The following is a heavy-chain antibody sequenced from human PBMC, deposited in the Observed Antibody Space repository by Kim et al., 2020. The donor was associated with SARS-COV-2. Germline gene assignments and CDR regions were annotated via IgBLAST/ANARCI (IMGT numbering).Heavy chain of an antibody. CDR3: ARDRYSRGCFWFDP. V-gene: IGHV3-30-3*01. Sequence: GGSLRLSCAASGFTFSSYAMHWVRQAPGKGLEWVAVISYDGSNKYYADSVKGRFTISRDNSKNTLYLQMNSLRAEDTAVYYCARDRYSRGCFWFDPWGQG. CDR2: ISYDGSNK. J-gene: IGHJ5*02. D-gene: IGHD6-19*01. CDR1: GFTFSSYA.